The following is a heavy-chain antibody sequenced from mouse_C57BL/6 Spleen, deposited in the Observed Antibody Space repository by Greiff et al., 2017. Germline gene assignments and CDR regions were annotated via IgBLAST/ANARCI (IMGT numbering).Heavy chain of an antibody. CDR2: IYPGSGST. D-gene: IGHD1-1*01. J-gene: IGHJ1*03. CDR1: GYTFTSYW. CDR3: ARRGVVAEYFDV. Sequence: QVKLQQPGAELVKPGASVKMSCKASGYTFTSYWITWVKQRPGQGLEWIGDIYPGSGSTNYNEKFKSKATRTVDTSSSTAYMQLSSLTSEDSAVYDCARRGVVAEYFDVWGTGTTVTVSS. V-gene: IGHV1-55*01.